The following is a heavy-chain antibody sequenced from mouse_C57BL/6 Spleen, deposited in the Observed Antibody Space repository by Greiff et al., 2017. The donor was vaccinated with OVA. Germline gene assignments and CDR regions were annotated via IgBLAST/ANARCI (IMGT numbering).Heavy chain of an antibody. CDR2: IDPSDSYT. Sequence: QVQLKQPGAELVKPGASVKLSCKASGYTFTSYWMQWVKQRPGQGLEWIGEIDPSDSYTNYNEKFKGKATLTVDTSSSTAYMQLSSLTSEDAAVDYCARRGPFTTLVRFDYWGQGTTLTVSA. CDR3: ARRGPFTTLVRFDY. J-gene: IGHJ2*01. V-gene: IGHV1-50*01. D-gene: IGHD1-1*01. CDR1: GYTFTSYW.